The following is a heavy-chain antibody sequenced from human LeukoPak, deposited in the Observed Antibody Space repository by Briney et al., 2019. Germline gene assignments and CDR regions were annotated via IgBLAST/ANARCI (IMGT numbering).Heavy chain of an antibody. D-gene: IGHD3-16*02. J-gene: IGHJ4*02. CDR2: ISGSGGST. CDR1: GFTFSSYA. Sequence: PGGSLRLSCAVSGFTFSSYAMSWVRQAPGKGLEWVSAISGSGGSTNYADSVKGRFTISRDNSKNTLYLQTNSLRAEDTAVYYCANHDYVWGSYRSWGDYFDYWGQGTLVTVSS. CDR3: ANHDYVWGSYRSWGDYFDY. V-gene: IGHV3-23*01.